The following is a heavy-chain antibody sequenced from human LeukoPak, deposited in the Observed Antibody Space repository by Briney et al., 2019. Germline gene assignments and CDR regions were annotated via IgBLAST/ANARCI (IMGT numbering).Heavy chain of an antibody. CDR1: GFSFSNYN. D-gene: IGHD2-2*01. V-gene: IGHV3-21*01. J-gene: IGHJ4*02. Sequence: GGSLRLSCIASGFSFSNYNINWVRQAPGKGLEWVSSISGSSSHIHYGDSVKGRFTISRDNAKSSVFLQMNSLRVEDTAVYYCARSRTGIVVVPAAWGQGTLVTVSS. CDR3: ARSRTGIVVVPAA. CDR2: ISGSSSHI.